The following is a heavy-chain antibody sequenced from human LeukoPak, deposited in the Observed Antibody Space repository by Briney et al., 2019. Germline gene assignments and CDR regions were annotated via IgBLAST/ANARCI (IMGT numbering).Heavy chain of an antibody. CDR2: IYHSGST. V-gene: IGHV4-30-2*01. CDR3: ARFNYYDSSGYH. J-gene: IGHJ4*02. Sequence: SQTLSLTCAVSGGSISSGGYSWSWIRQPPGKGLEWIGYIYHSGSTYYNPSLKSRVTISVDRSKNQFSLKLSSVTAADTAVYYCARFNYYDSSGYHWGQGTLVTVSS. D-gene: IGHD3-22*01. CDR1: GGSISSGGYS.